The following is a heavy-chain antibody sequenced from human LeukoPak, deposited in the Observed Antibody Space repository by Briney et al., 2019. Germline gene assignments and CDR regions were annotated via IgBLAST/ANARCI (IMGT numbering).Heavy chain of an antibody. V-gene: IGHV3-23*01. CDR3: ASLGYSSSSSSY. CDR2: ISGSGGST. Sequence: GGSLRLSCAASGFTFSSYAMSWVRQAPGKGLEWVSAISGSGGSTYYADSVKGRFTISRDNSKNTLYLQMNSLRAEDTAAYYCASLGYSSSSSSYWGQGTLVTVSS. J-gene: IGHJ4*02. D-gene: IGHD6-6*01. CDR1: GFTFSSYA.